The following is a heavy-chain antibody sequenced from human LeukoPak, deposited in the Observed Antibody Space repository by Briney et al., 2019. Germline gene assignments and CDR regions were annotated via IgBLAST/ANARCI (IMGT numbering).Heavy chain of an antibody. CDR3: ASGIYRRFDF. D-gene: IGHD1-26*01. V-gene: IGHV3-30*04. CDR1: GFTFGSYA. CDR2: ISDDGSNK. J-gene: IGHJ4*02. Sequence: GTSLRLSCAASGFTFGSYAIHWVRQAPGKGLEWVTVISDDGSNKYYADSVKGRFTISRDNSKNTLYLQMNSLRGDDTAVYYCASGIYRRFDFWGQGTLVTVSS.